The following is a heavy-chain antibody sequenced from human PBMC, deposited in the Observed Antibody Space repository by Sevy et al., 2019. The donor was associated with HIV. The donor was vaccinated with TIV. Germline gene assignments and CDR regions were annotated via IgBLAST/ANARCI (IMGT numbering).Heavy chain of an antibody. CDR1: GFTFSSYG. J-gene: IGHJ4*02. CDR3: AKALNSGYDFGVLEY. Sequence: GGSLRLSCAASGFTFSSYGMHWVRQAPGKGLEWVAVISYDGSNKYYADSGKGRFTISRDNSKNTLYLQMNSLRAEDTAVYYCAKALNSGYDFGVLEYWGQGTLVTVSS. CDR2: ISYDGSNK. V-gene: IGHV3-30*18. D-gene: IGHD5-12*01.